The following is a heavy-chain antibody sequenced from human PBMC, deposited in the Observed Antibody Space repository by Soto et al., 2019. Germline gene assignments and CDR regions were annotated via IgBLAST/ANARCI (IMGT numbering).Heavy chain of an antibody. CDR3: AREGASGFGMDI. J-gene: IGHJ6*02. D-gene: IGHD1-26*01. V-gene: IGHV4-4*07. CDR2: IYTSGTT. CDR1: GGSIRSYY. Sequence: QVQLQESGPGLVKPSETLSLTCTLSGGSIRSYYWSWIRQPAGKPLEWIGRIYTSGTTNYNPSLKSRVTMLVDTSKNQFSLQLTSETAADTAIYYCAREGASGFGMDIWGQGTTVTVSS.